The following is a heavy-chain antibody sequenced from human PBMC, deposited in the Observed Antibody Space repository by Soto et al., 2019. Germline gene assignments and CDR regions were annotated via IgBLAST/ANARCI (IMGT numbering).Heavy chain of an antibody. CDR1: GGSISSSNW. CDR3: ARAKGADYGDYEFNAFDI. J-gene: IGHJ3*02. CDR2: IYHSGST. V-gene: IGHV4-4*02. D-gene: IGHD4-17*01. Sequence: SETLSLTCAVSGGSISSSNWWSWVRQPPGKGLEWIGEIYHSGSTNYNPSLKSRVTISVDKSKNQFSLKLSSVTAADTAVYYCARAKGADYGDYEFNAFDIWGQGTIVTVSS.